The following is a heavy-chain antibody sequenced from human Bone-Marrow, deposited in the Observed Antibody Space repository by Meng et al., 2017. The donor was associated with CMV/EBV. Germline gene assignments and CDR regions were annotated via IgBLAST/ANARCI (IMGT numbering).Heavy chain of an antibody. Sequence: GESLKISCAASGFTFSSYDVHWVRQATGKGLEWVSAIGTAGDTYYPGSVKGRFTISRENAKNSLYLQMNSLRAGDTAVYYCARGAPGFKKGWQLVVDYYYGMDVWGQGTTVTVSS. CDR1: GFTFSSYD. J-gene: IGHJ6*02. D-gene: IGHD6-6*01. CDR3: ARGAPGFKKGWQLVVDYYYGMDV. CDR2: IGTAGDT. V-gene: IGHV3-13*01.